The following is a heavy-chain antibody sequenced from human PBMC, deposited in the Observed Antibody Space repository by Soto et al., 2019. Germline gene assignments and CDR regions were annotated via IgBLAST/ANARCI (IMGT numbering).Heavy chain of an antibody. Sequence: EVQLVETGGGLIQPGGSLRLSCAVSGFTVSSNYMSWVRQAPGKGLECVSVIYSSGNTYYADSVKARFNVSRDKSKNTVYLQMNSLRAEDTAIYYCARVSSPFGYWGQGTLVTVSS. CDR3: ARVSSPFGY. J-gene: IGHJ4*02. CDR2: IYSSGNT. V-gene: IGHV3-53*02. D-gene: IGHD3-16*01. CDR1: GFTVSSNY.